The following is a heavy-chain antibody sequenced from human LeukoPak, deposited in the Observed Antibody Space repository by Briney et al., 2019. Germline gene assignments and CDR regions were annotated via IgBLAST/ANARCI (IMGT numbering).Heavy chain of an antibody. Sequence: PSETLSLTCSVSGDFITAYYWSWIRQPPGKGLEWIGRIYTSGSTNYNPSLKSRVTISVDTSKNQFSLKLSSVTAADTAVYYCARGKHIAAAGTCYDYWGQGTLVTVSS. CDR2: IYTSGST. CDR3: ARGKHIAAAGTCYDY. CDR1: GDFITAYY. V-gene: IGHV4-4*08. J-gene: IGHJ4*02. D-gene: IGHD6-13*01.